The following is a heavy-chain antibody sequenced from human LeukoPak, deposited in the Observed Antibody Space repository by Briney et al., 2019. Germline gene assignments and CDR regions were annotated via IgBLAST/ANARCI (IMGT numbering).Heavy chain of an antibody. CDR2: ISAYNGNT. J-gene: IGHJ4*02. D-gene: IGHD6-13*01. CDR1: GYTFTSYG. Sequence: ASVKVSCKASGYTFTSYGISWVRQAPGQGLEWMGWISAYNGNTNYAQKLQGRVTMTTDTSTSTAYMELRSLRSDDTAVYYCARATPLLMYSRSWYYFDYWGQGTLVTVSS. V-gene: IGHV1-18*01. CDR3: ARATPLLMYSRSWYYFDY.